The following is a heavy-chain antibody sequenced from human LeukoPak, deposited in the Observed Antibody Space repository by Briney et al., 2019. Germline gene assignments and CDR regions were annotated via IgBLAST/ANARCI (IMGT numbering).Heavy chain of an antibody. Sequence: PRASVKVSCKASGGTSSSYAISWVRQAPGQGLEWMGGIIPIFGTANYAQKFQGRVAITADESTSTAYMELSSLRSEDTAVYYCARAKTMVRGVIREQPYNWFDPWGQGTLVTVSS. CDR3: ARAKTMVRGVIREQPYNWFDP. J-gene: IGHJ5*02. V-gene: IGHV1-69*13. CDR1: GGTSSSYA. D-gene: IGHD3-10*01. CDR2: IIPIFGTA.